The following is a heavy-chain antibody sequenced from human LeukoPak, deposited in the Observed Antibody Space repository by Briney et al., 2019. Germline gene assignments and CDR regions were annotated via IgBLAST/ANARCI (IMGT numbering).Heavy chain of an antibody. CDR2: ISYDGFNK. J-gene: IGHJ4*02. CDR1: GFTLSSFA. CDR3: AKDLSGSYVADY. V-gene: IGHV3-30-3*01. D-gene: IGHD3-16*01. Sequence: GGSLRLSCAASGFTLSSFAMHGVRQAPGKGLEWVAVISYDGFNKRYADSVKGRFTASRDNSKNTLSLQMNSLRPEDTAVYHCAKDLSGSYVADYWGQGTLVTVSS.